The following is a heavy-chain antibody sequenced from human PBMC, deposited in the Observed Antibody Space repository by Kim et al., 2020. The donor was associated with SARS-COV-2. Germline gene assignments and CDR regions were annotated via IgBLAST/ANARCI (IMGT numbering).Heavy chain of an antibody. V-gene: IGHV3-21*01. CDR2: ISSSSNYI. Sequence: GGSLRLSCAASGFTFSRYGMSWVRQAPGKGLEWVSCISSSSNYIYYADSVRGRFTISRDNAKNSLYLQMNSLRAEDTAVYYCAREGSLSWAVPYGMDVWGQGTTVTVSS. CDR3: AREGSLSWAVPYGMDV. CDR1: GFTFSRYG. D-gene: IGHD1-26*01. J-gene: IGHJ6*02.